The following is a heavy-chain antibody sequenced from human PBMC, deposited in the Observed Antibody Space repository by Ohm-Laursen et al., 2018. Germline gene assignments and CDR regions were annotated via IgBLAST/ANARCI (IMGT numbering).Heavy chain of an antibody. Sequence: SDTLSLTWPVSGGSISSSSYYWGWIRQPPGKGLEWIGSIYYSGSTYYNPSLKSRVTISVDTSKNQFSLKLSSVTAADTAVYYCARDPSVAFSGWYNPNWFDPWGQGTLVTVSS. CDR1: GGSISSSSYY. CDR3: ARDPSVAFSGWYNPNWFDP. V-gene: IGHV4-39*02. CDR2: IYYSGST. D-gene: IGHD6-19*01. J-gene: IGHJ5*02.